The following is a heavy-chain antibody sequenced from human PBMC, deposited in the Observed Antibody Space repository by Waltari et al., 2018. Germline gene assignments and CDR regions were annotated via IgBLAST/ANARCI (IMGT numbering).Heavy chain of an antibody. CDR3: AARELHCSSTSCGDY. CDR1: GGSISSYY. V-gene: IGHV4-4*07. CDR2: IYTSGST. Sequence: QVQLQESGPGLVKPSETLSLTCTVSGGSISSYYWSCIRQPAGKGLEWIGRIYTSGSTNYNPSLKSRVTMSVDTSKNQFSLKLSSVTAADTAVYYCAARELHCSSTSCGDYWGQGTLVTVSS. D-gene: IGHD2-2*01. J-gene: IGHJ4*02.